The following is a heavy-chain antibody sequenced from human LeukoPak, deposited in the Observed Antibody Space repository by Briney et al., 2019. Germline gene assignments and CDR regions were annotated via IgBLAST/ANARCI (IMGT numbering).Heavy chain of an antibody. CDR2: ISYSGTP. Sequence: PPQTLSLTCNVSGGSINTANYYWTWIRQPPGKGLEWIGYISYSGTPYYNPSLNSRVTISLDTSKNQFSLRLNSVTAADTAMYYCARDRYGDFEDYWGQGTLVTVSS. J-gene: IGHJ4*02. V-gene: IGHV4-30-4*08. D-gene: IGHD4-17*01. CDR3: ARDRYGDFEDY. CDR1: GGSINTANYY.